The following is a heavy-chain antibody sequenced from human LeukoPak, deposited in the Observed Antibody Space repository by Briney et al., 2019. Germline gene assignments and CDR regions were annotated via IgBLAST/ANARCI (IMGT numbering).Heavy chain of an antibody. D-gene: IGHD1-20*01. J-gene: IGHJ5*02. CDR1: GGSISSGNYY. CDR3: ARASRSNWYLGEGFDP. V-gene: IGHV4-30-4*02. CDR2: IFYLGNT. Sequence: SETLSLTCTVSGGSISSGNYYWSWIRQPPGKGLEWIGYIFYLGNTYYTPSLKSRVTISVDTSKNQSSLKLSSVTAADTAVYYCARASRSNWYLGEGFDPWGQGTLVTVPS.